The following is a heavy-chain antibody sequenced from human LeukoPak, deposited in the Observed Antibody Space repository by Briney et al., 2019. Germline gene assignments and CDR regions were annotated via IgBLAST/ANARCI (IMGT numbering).Heavy chain of an antibody. CDR2: ISYDGSNK. CDR1: GFTFNDYY. Sequence: GGSLRLSCAASGFTFNDYYMSWIRQAPGKGLEWVAVISYDGSNKYYADSVKGRFTISRDNSKNTLYLQMNSLRAEDTAVYYCARDLAELLWFGESVLSYGMDVWGQGTTVTVSS. V-gene: IGHV3-30*04. CDR3: ARDLAELLWFGESVLSYGMDV. J-gene: IGHJ6*02. D-gene: IGHD3-10*01.